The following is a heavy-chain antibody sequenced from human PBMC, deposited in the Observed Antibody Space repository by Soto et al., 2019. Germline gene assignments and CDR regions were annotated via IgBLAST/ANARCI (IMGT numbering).Heavy chain of an antibody. V-gene: IGHV4-34*01. J-gene: IGHJ4*02. D-gene: IGHD1-26*01. Sequence: QVQLQQWGAGLLKPSETLSLTCAVHGGSFSGYIWTWLRQPPGKGLQWIGQINHSGSTYYNPSLRSRVSISLHTSNDQFSLELSSVSAADTAVYYCARGLMTGSSYSGGWYYFDYWGQGTLVTVSS. CDR3: ARGLMTGSSYSGGWYYFDY. CDR1: GGSFSGYI. CDR2: INHSGST.